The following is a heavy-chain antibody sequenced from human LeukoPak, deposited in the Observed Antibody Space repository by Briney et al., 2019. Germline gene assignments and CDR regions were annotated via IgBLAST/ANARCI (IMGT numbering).Heavy chain of an antibody. Sequence: GGSLRLSCAASGFTFSSYEMNWVRQAPGKGLEWVSYISSSGSTIYYADSVKGRFTISRDNAKNSLYLQMNSLRAGDTAVYYCARYASPLEGMDVWGQGTTVTVSS. J-gene: IGHJ6*02. V-gene: IGHV3-48*03. CDR1: GFTFSSYE. CDR2: ISSSGSTI. CDR3: ARYASPLEGMDV.